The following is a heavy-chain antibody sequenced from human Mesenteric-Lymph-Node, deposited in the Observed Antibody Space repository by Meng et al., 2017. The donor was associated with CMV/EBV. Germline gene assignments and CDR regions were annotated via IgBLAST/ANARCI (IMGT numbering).Heavy chain of an antibody. CDR1: GGSFSGYY. J-gene: IGHJ6*02. D-gene: IGHD3-3*01. V-gene: IGHV4-34*01. CDR3: ARDDFWSGYLHYYGMDV. CDR2: INHSGST. Sequence: SETLSLTCAVYGGSFSGYYWSWIRQPPGQGLEWIGEINHSGSTNYNPSLKSRVTISVDTSKNQFSLRLISVTAADTAVYYCARDDFWSGYLHYYGMDVWGQGTTVTVSS.